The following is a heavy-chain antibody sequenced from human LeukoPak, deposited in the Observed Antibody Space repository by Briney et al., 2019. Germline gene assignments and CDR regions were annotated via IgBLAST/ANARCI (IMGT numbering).Heavy chain of an antibody. Sequence: SETLSLTCTVSGGSISSYYWSWIRQPPGKGLEWIGYIYYSGSTNYNPSLKSRVTISVDTSKNQFSLKLSSVTAADTAVYYCARGIITGVDYFDYWGQGTLVTVSS. J-gene: IGHJ4*02. CDR2: IYYSGST. CDR1: GGSISSYY. CDR3: ARGIITGVDYFDY. D-gene: IGHD7-27*01. V-gene: IGHV4-59*08.